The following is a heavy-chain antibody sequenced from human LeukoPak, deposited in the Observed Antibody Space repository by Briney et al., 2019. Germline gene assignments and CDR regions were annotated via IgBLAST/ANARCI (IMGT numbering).Heavy chain of an antibody. CDR3: VRSLVAYGGYFDY. J-gene: IGHJ4*02. V-gene: IGHV1-2*02. D-gene: IGHD5-12*01. CDR1: GYTFTGYY. CDR2: INPNSGGT. Sequence: ASVKVSCKTSGYTFTGYYMHWVRQAPGQGLEWMGWINPNSGGTNYAQKFQGRVTMTRDTPISTAYMELSRLRSDDTAVYYCVRSLVAYGGYFDYWGQGTLVTVSS.